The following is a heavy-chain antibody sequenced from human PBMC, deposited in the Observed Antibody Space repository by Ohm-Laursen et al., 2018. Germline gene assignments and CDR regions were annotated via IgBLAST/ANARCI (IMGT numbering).Heavy chain of an antibody. CDR3: ARGIPYYDFWSGYSYYFDY. D-gene: IGHD3-3*01. Sequence: TLSLTCAVYGGSFSGYYWSWIRQPPGKGLEWIGEINHSGSTNYNPSLKSRVTISVDTSKNQFSLKLSSVTAADTAVYYCARGIPYYDFWSGYSYYFDYWGQGTLVTVSS. CDR2: INHSGST. V-gene: IGHV4-34*01. J-gene: IGHJ4*02. CDR1: GGSFSGYY.